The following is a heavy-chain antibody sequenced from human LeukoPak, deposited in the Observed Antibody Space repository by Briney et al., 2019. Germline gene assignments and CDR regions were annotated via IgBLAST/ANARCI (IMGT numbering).Heavy chain of an antibody. CDR3: AKDLSSGWAFDY. V-gene: IGHV3-30-3*01. CDR1: GFTFSGYA. Sequence: GRSLRLSCAASGFTFSGYAMHWVRQAPGKGLEWVAVISYDGSNDYYADSVKGRFTISRDNSKNTLYLQMNSLRAEDTAVYYCAKDLSSGWAFDYWGQGTLVTVSS. J-gene: IGHJ4*02. CDR2: ISYDGSND. D-gene: IGHD6-19*01.